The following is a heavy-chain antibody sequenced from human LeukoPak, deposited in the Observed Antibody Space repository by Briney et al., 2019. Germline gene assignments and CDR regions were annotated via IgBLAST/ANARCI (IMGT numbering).Heavy chain of an antibody. J-gene: IGHJ4*02. Sequence: PGGSLRLSCAASGFTFSSYAMHWVRQAPGKGLEWVAVISYDGSNKYYADSVKGRFTISRDNSKNTLYLQMNSLRAEDTAVYYCAREGHITMIVVIITGFDYWGQGTLVTVSS. V-gene: IGHV3-30-3*01. CDR3: AREGHITMIVVIITGFDY. D-gene: IGHD3-22*01. CDR2: ISYDGSNK. CDR1: GFTFSSYA.